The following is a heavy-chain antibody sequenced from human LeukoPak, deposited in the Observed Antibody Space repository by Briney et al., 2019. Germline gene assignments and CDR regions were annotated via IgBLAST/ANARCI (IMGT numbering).Heavy chain of an antibody. D-gene: IGHD3-16*01. CDR1: GFTFGDYA. CDR2: IRSKAYGGTT. V-gene: IGHV3-49*04. J-gene: IGHJ4*02. Sequence: PGGSLRLSCTASGFTFGDYAMSWVRQAPGKGLEWVGFIRSKAYGGTTEYAASVKGRFTISRDDSKSIAYLQMNSLKTEDTAVYYCTRARRPQGLRTNDYWGQGTLVTVSS. CDR3: TRARRPQGLRTNDY.